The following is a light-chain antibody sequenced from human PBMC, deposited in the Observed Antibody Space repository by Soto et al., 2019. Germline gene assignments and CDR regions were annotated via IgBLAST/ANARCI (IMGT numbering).Light chain of an antibody. CDR1: LEISTF. CDR3: QQYNNYPWT. Sequence: GDRVNITCRGSLEISTFLAWYQQKPGKAPKILIYAASTLQTGVPSRFSGSGSGTEFTLTISSLQAEDFASYYCQQYNNYPWTFGQGTKVDIK. V-gene: IGKV1-9*01. CDR2: AAS. J-gene: IGKJ1*01.